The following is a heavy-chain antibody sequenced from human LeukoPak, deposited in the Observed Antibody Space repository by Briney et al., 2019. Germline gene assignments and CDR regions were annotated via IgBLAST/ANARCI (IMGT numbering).Heavy chain of an antibody. CDR1: GFPFSSYS. V-gene: IGHV3-48*04. Sequence: GGSLRLSCAASGFPFSSYSMSWVRQAPGEGLEWVSYISSSRTTSYADSVKGRFTISRDNAKNSPYLQMNSLRAEDAAVYYCTRENWYIDYWGQGNLVTVSS. J-gene: IGHJ4*02. CDR3: TRENWYIDY. CDR2: ISSSRTT.